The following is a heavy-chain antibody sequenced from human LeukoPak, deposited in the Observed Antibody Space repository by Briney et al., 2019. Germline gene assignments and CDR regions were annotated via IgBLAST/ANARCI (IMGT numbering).Heavy chain of an antibody. D-gene: IGHD1-26*01. J-gene: IGHJ1*01. CDR3: ARMYIKWGRYLQH. CDR2: IYYSGST. Sequence: SETLSLTCTVSGGSISSYYWSWIRQPPGKGLEWIGYIYYSGSTNYNPSLKSRVTISVDTSKNQFSLNLSSVTAADTAVYYCARMYIKWGRYLQHWGQGTLVTVSS. V-gene: IGHV4-59*12. CDR1: GGSISSYY.